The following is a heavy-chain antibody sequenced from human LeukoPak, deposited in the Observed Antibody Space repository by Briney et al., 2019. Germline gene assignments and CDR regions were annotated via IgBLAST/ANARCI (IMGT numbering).Heavy chain of an antibody. V-gene: IGHV1-18*01. Sequence: ASVKVSCKTSGYTFTSYGVSWVRQAPGQGLEWMGWIGTHNGNTNYAQKFQGRVTMTRDTSISTAYMELSRLRSDDTAVYYCARSPWVAVAGSHDYWGQGTLVTVSS. D-gene: IGHD6-19*01. CDR3: ARSPWVAVAGSHDY. CDR2: IGTHNGNT. CDR1: GYTFTSYG. J-gene: IGHJ4*02.